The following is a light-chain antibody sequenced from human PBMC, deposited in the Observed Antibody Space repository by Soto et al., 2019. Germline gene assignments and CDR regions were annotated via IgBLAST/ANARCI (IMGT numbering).Light chain of an antibody. CDR2: GAF. CDR3: HQYDNWPPWT. V-gene: IGKV3-15*01. Sequence: EVLMTQSPATLSVSPGERATLSCRASQSVGSNVAWYQQKPGQAPRLLIYGAFTRATGIPARFSGSGSGTEFTLTISSLQSEDFAVYYCHQYDNWPPWTFGQGTKVEMK. J-gene: IGKJ1*01. CDR1: QSVGSN.